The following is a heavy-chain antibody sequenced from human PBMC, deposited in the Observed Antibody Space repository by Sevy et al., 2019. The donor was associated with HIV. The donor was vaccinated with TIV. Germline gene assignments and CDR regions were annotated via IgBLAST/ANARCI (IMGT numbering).Heavy chain of an antibody. CDR3: ARDSDGRGHYYLDYFDY. CDR2: IRTSNREK. Sequence: ASVKVSCKASGYIFTNYPICWVRQAPGQGLEWMGCIRTSNREKKYTQKLQGRAIMTTDTSTSTVYMDLRNLRSDDTAVYYCARDSDGRGHYYLDYFDYWGQGTLVTVSS. D-gene: IGHD3-22*01. J-gene: IGHJ4*02. V-gene: IGHV1-18*01. CDR1: GYIFTNYP.